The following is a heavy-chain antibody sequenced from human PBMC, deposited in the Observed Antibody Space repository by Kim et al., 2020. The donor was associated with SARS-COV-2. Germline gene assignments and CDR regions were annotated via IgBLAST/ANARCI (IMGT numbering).Heavy chain of an antibody. Sequence: GGSLRLSCAASGFTFSSYGMHWVRQAPGKGLEWVAVIWYDGSNKYYADSVKGRFTISRDNSKNTLYLQMNSLRAEDTAVYYCAGDPYYGDYGYAFDIWGQGTMVTVSS. CDR3: AGDPYYGDYGYAFDI. J-gene: IGHJ3*02. CDR2: IWYDGSNK. CDR1: GFTFSSYG. D-gene: IGHD4-17*01. V-gene: IGHV3-33*01.